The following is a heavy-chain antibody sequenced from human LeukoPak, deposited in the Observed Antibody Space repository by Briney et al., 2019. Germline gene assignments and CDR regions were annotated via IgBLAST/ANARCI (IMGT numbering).Heavy chain of an antibody. CDR2: IIPILGIA. CDR1: GGTFSSYA. J-gene: IGHJ4*02. CDR3: ARGRTYYYDSSGYYVDY. V-gene: IGHV1-69*04. Sequence: SVKVSCKASGGTFSSYATSWVRQAPGQGLEWMGRIIPILGIANYAQKFQGRVTITADESTSTAYMELSSLRSEDTAVYYCARGRTYYYDSSGYYVDYWGQGTLVTVSS. D-gene: IGHD3-22*01.